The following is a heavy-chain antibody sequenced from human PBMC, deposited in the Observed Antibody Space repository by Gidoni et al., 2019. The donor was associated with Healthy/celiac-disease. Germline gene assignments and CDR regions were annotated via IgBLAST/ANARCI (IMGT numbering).Heavy chain of an antibody. Sequence: EVQLVQSGAEVNKPGESLKISGRGSGDSFPGYWSGWVRQMPGKGLEWMGSIYPGDSDTRSSPSFQGQVTISADKSISTAYLQWSSLKASDTAMYYCARLVIRDSSSWFDPWGQGTLVTVSS. CDR1: GDSFPGYW. J-gene: IGHJ5*02. CDR2: IYPGDSDT. D-gene: IGHD6-13*01. CDR3: ARLVIRDSSSWFDP. V-gene: IGHV5-51*03.